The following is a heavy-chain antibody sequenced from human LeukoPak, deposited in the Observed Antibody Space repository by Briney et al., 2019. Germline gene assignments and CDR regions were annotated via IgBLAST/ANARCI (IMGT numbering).Heavy chain of an antibody. CDR3: AKDGGLWVSAHWGDS. J-gene: IGHJ4*02. CDR2: ITTSDGNT. Sequence: QPGGSLRLSCAASGFTFSSYTMSWVRQAPGKGLEWVSTITTSDGNTYYADSVKGRFTVSRDNSKNTLFLQMNSLRAEDTAVYYCAKDGGLWVSAHWGDSWGRGTLVTASS. CDR1: GFTFSSYT. D-gene: IGHD7-27*01. V-gene: IGHV3-23*01.